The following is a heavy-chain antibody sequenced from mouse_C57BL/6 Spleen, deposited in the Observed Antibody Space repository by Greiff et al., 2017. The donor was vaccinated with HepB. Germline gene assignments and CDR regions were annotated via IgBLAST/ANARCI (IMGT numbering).Heavy chain of an antibody. CDR2: INPNNGGT. V-gene: IGHV1-18*01. D-gene: IGHD1-1*01. J-gene: IGHJ1*03. Sequence: VQLKQSGPELVKPGASVKIPCKASGYTFTDYNMDWVKQSHGKSLEWIGDINPNNGGTIYNQKFKGKATLTVDKSSSTAYMELRSLTSEDTAVYYCARPIYYYGSSYDYWYFDVWGTGTTVTVSS. CDR1: GYTFTDYN. CDR3: ARPIYYYGSSYDYWYFDV.